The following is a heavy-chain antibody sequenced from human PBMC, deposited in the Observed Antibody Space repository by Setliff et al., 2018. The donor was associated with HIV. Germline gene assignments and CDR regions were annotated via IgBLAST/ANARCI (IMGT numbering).Heavy chain of an antibody. CDR2: MNPNSGNT. Sequence: ASVKVSCKASGYTFTSYYMHWVRRAPGQGLEWMGWMNPNSGNTGYAQKFQGRVTMTRNTSISTTYMELTSLRSDDTAVYYCARWSCGRATCYDSPYNWFDPWGQGTLVTVSS. J-gene: IGHJ5*02. CDR1: GYTFTSYY. V-gene: IGHV1-8*01. CDR3: ARWSCGRATCYDSPYNWFDP. D-gene: IGHD2-2*01.